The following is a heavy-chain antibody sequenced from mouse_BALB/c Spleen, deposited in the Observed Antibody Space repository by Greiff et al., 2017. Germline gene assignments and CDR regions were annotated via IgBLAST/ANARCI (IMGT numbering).Heavy chain of an antibody. V-gene: IGHV5-6*02. Sequence: EVMLVESGGDLVKPGGSLKLSCAASGFTFSSYGMSWVRQTPDKRLEWVATISSGGSYTYYPDSVKGRFTISRDNAKNTLYLQMSSLKSEDTAMYYCARHEGNYDGNAMDYWGQGTSVTVSS. D-gene: IGHD2-1*01. CDR2: ISSGGSYT. CDR1: GFTFSSYG. J-gene: IGHJ4*01. CDR3: ARHEGNYDGNAMDY.